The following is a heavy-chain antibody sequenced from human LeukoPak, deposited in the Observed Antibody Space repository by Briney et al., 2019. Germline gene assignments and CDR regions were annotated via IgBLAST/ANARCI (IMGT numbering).Heavy chain of an antibody. CDR1: GDSITGSTYY. V-gene: IGHV4-39*01. CDR2: MYYSGST. J-gene: IGHJ4*02. D-gene: IGHD3-22*01. CDR3: ARQHYDSTGYYYFDY. Sequence: SETLSLTCTVSGDSITGSTYYWGWIRQPPGKGLEWIGSMYYSGSTYYNPSLKSRVTMSADTSKNQVSLHLRSVTAADTAVYYCARQHYDSTGYYYFDYWGQGTLVTVSS.